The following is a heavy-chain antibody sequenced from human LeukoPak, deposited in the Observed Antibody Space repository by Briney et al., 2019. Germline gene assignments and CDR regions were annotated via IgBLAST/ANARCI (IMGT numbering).Heavy chain of an antibody. V-gene: IGHV3-7*01. CDR1: GFTFSSYW. D-gene: IGHD4-11*01. CDR2: IKQDGSEK. CDR3: ASYSNYGWFDP. Sequence: GGSLRLSCAASGFTFSSYWMSWVRQAPGKGLEWVANIKQDGSEKHYVDSVKGRFTISRDNAKNSLYLQMNSLRAEDTAVYYCASYSNYGWFDPWGQGTLVTVSS. J-gene: IGHJ5*02.